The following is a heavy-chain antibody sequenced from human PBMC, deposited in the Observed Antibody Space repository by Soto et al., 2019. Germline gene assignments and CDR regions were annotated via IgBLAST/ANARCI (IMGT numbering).Heavy chain of an antibody. V-gene: IGHV3-21*01. D-gene: IGHD2-15*01. Sequence: PGGSLRLACAVCGFTFTNYGFNWFRQAPGKGLEWVSSVSKSDYTYYSDSVKGRFTISRDNAKNSVSLQMNNLRAEDTAVYYCTREDSIIIPAVVGFWGQGTLLTVSS. J-gene: IGHJ4*02. CDR3: TREDSIIIPAVVGF. CDR1: GFTFTNYG. CDR2: VSKSDYT.